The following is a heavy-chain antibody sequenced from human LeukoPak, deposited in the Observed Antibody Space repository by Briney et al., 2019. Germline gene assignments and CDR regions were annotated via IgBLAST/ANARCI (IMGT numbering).Heavy chain of an antibody. CDR3: ARARITIFWDDAFDI. CDR2: IYYSGST. D-gene: IGHD3-9*01. J-gene: IGHJ3*02. V-gene: IGHV4-30-4*08. Sequence: SQTLSLTCTVSGGSISSGDYYWSWIRQPPGKGLEWIRYIYYSGSTYYNPSLKSRVTISEDTSKNQFSLKLSSVTAADTAVYYCARARITIFWDDAFDIWGQGTMVTVSS. CDR1: GGSISSGDYY.